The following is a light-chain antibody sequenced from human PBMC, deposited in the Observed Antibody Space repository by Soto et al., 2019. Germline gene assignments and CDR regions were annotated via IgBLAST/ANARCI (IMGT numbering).Light chain of an antibody. J-gene: IGKJ2*01. CDR1: RSISTY. CDR2: EAL. V-gene: IGKV3-11*01. CDR3: QQSFGPPYT. Sequence: ETVLTQSPATLSLSPGERATLSCRASRSISTYLAWYQQKPGQAPRLLIYEALNRATGIPARFSGSGSGTDFTLTISSLEPEDFAVYYCQQSFGPPYTFGQGTKLE.